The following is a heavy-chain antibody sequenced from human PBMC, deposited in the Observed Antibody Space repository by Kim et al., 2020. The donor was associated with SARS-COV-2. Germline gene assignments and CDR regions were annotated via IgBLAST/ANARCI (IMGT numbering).Heavy chain of an antibody. D-gene: IGHD6-19*01. CDR2: IKQDGSDR. CDR3: ATYGIRVAGFDY. CDR1: GVTFSKYC. V-gene: IGHV3-7*01. J-gene: IGHJ4*02. Sequence: GGSLRLSCAASGVTFSKYCMSWVRQAPGKGPEWLANIKQDGSDRHYVDSVKGRFTISRDNAKNSLYLQMNNLRAEDPAVDYCATYGIRVAGFDYWGQGTL.